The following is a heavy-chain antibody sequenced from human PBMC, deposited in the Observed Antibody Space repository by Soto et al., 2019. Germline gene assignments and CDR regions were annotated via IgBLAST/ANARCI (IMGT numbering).Heavy chain of an antibody. V-gene: IGHV3-30*09. J-gene: IGHJ5*02. CDR1: GFTFSIYS. D-gene: IGHD2-21*02. CDR3: ARGHSPDTAWHIHP. Sequence: QVQLVESGGGVVQPGESLRLSCGASGFTFSIYSIHWVRQAPGKGLEWAAVIQHDGRNYYADSVKGRFVLSRDNSKNTVYLQMSSLRPEDTAVYFCARGHSPDTAWHIHPWGQGTMVTVSS. CDR2: IQHDGRN.